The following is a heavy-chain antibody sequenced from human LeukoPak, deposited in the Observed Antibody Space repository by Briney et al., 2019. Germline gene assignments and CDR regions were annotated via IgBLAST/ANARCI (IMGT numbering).Heavy chain of an antibody. V-gene: IGHV5-51*01. CDR1: GYSFTNYW. CDR3: ARLVNGLDV. D-gene: IGHD1-26*01. CDR2: IHPGDSDT. J-gene: IGHJ6*02. Sequence: GESLKISCKGSGYSFTNYWIGWVRQMPGKGLEWMGIIHPGDSDTRYSPSLQGQVTMSADKSISTAYLQWSSLKDSDTAMYYCARLVNGLDVWGQGTTVIVPS.